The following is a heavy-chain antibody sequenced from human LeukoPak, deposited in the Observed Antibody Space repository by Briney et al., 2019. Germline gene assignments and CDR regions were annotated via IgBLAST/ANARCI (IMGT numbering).Heavy chain of an antibody. CDR3: ARDGGSGSYYTNWCDP. V-gene: IGHV1-2*02. CDR1: GYTFSGFY. D-gene: IGHD3-10*01. Sequence: ASVKVSCKASGYTFSGFYIHWVRQAPGQGLEWMGWINPNSGVTNYAQKVQGRVTMTTDTSTSTAYMELRSLRSDDTAVYYCARDGGSGSYYTNWCDPWGQGTLVTVSS. CDR2: INPNSGVT. J-gene: IGHJ5*02.